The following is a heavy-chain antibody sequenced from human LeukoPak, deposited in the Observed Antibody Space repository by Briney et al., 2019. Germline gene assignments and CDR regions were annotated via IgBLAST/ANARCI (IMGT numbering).Heavy chain of an antibody. D-gene: IGHD3-22*01. CDR3: AKAWRYYDSSGYYDY. CDR2: IRYDGSTK. J-gene: IGHJ4*02. CDR1: GFTFSSHG. V-gene: IGHV3-30*02. Sequence: GGSLRLSCAASGFTFSSHGMHWVRQAPGKGLEWVAFIRYDGSTKYYADSVKGRFTISRDNSKNTLYMQMNSLRGEDTAVYYCAKAWRYYDSSGYYDYWGQGTLVTVSS.